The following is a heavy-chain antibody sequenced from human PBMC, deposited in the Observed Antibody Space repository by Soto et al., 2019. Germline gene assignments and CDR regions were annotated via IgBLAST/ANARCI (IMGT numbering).Heavy chain of an antibody. V-gene: IGHV1-18*01. CDR2: ISAYNGNT. D-gene: IGHD5-18*01. CDR1: GYTFTSYG. CDR3: ARREPEIDTAMAEGKTGDPYYFDY. Sequence: QVQLVQSGAEVKKPGASVKVSCKASGYTFTSYGISWVRQAPGQGLEWMGWISAYNGNTNYAQKLQGRVTMTTDTSTSTAYMELRSLRSDDTAVYYCARREPEIDTAMAEGKTGDPYYFDYWGQGTLVTVSS. J-gene: IGHJ4*02.